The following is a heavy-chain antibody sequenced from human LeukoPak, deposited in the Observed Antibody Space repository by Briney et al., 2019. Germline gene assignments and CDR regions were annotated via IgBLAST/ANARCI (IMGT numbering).Heavy chain of an antibody. CDR3: ARDQRPGWGEYFQH. J-gene: IGHJ1*01. V-gene: IGHV3-33*01. D-gene: IGHD3-16*01. Sequence: GRSLRLSCAASEFTFSSYGMHWARQAPGKGLEWVAVIWYDGSNKYYADSVKGRFTISRDNSKNTVYLQMNSLRVEDTAVYYCARDQRPGWGEYFQHWGQGTLVTVSS. CDR2: IWYDGSNK. CDR1: EFTFSSYG.